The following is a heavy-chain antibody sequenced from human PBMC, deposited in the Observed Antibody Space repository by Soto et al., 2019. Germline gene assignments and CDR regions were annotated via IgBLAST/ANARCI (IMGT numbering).Heavy chain of an antibody. CDR3: AKHKFRGVVVNV. Sequence: VQLLESGGALVKPGGSLRLSCAASGFTFSSYDMYWVRQAPGKGLEWVSTISNRGDTYYADSVEGQFTSSRDKSKDTMFLQMNSLRGEDTAVYYWAKHKFRGVVVNVWGEGTAVTVSS. D-gene: IGHD3-10*01. V-gene: IGHV3-23*01. J-gene: IGHJ6*04. CDR2: ISNRGDT. CDR1: GFTFSSYD.